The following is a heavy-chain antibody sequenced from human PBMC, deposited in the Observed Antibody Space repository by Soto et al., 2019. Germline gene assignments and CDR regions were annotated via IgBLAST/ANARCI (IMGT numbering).Heavy chain of an antibody. D-gene: IGHD2-15*01. V-gene: IGHV3-7*01. CDR2: IKQDGSEK. J-gene: IGHJ4*02. Sequence: GGSLRLSCAASGFTFSSYWMSWVRQAPGEGLEWVANIKQDGSEKYYVDSVKGRFTISRDNAKNSLYLQMNSLRAEDTAVYYCVSTNCSGGSCYFDYWGQGTLVTVSS. CDR1: GFTFSSYW. CDR3: VSTNCSGGSCYFDY.